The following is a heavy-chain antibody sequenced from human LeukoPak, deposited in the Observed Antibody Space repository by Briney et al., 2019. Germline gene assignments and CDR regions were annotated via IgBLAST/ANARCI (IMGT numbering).Heavy chain of an antibody. Sequence: PGGSLGLSCAASGFTVSDNYLSWVRQAPGKGLQWVSFINSGGYTSYADSVKGRFTISRDNSKNTLYLQLNNLRADDTAVYYCARRPVNAYSFDSWGQGTLVTVSS. D-gene: IGHD3-16*01. CDR1: GFTVSDNY. V-gene: IGHV3-53*01. J-gene: IGHJ4*02. CDR2: INSGGYT. CDR3: ARRPVNAYSFDS.